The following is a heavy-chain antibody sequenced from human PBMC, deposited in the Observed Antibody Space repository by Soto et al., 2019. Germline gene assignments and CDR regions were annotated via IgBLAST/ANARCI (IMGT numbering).Heavy chain of an antibody. CDR1: GGSFSGYY. CDR2: INHSGST. V-gene: IGHV4-34*01. J-gene: IGHJ6*02. D-gene: IGHD3-3*01. Sequence: SETLSLTCAVYGGSFSGYYWSWIRQPPGKGLEWIGEINHSGSTNYNPSLKSRVTISVETSKNQFSLKLSSVTAADTAVYYCARSNDFWSGYYPFYYYYGMDVWGQGTTVTVSS. CDR3: ARSNDFWSGYYPFYYYYGMDV.